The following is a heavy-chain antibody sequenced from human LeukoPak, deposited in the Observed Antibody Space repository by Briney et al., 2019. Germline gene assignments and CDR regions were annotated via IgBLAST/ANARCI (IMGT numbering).Heavy chain of an antibody. CDR1: GGSISTNFYY. V-gene: IGHV4-39*01. D-gene: IGHD3-16*01. CDR3: ARRGDY. Sequence: PSETLSLTCSVSGGSISTNFYYWGWIRQPPGKGLEWIGSMYCSGNTYYSPSLESRVTISAVTSKNQFFLKLSSVTAADTAVYYCARRGDYWGRGTPVTVSS. J-gene: IGHJ4*02. CDR2: MYCSGNT.